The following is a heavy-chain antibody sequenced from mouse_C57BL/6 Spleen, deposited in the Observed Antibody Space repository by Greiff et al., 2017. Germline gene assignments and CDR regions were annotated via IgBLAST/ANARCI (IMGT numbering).Heavy chain of an antibody. J-gene: IGHJ4*01. V-gene: IGHV1-4*01. Sequence: VKVVESGAELARPGASVKMSCKASGYTFTSYTMHWVKQRPGQGLEWIGYINPSSGYTKYNQKFKDKATLTADKSSSTAYMQLSSLTSEDSAVYYCARWYYDYDPYAMDYWGQGTSVTVSS. CDR1: GYTFTSYT. CDR3: ARWYYDYDPYAMDY. CDR2: INPSSGYT. D-gene: IGHD2-4*01.